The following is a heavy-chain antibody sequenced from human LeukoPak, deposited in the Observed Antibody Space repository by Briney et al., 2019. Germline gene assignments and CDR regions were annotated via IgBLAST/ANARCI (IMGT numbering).Heavy chain of an antibody. J-gene: IGHJ4*02. CDR2: ISAYNGNT. Sequence: ASVKVSCKASGYTFTSYGISLVRQAPGQGLEWMGWISAYNGNTNYAQKLQGRVTMTTDTSTSTAYMELRSLRSDDTAVYYCAREGYYDSSGYTFDYWGQGTLVTVSS. V-gene: IGHV1-18*01. CDR1: GYTFTSYG. D-gene: IGHD3-22*01. CDR3: AREGYYDSSGYTFDY.